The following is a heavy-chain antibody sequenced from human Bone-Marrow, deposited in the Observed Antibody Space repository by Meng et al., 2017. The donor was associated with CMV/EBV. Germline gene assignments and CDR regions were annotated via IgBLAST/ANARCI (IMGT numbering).Heavy chain of an antibody. CDR2: IRYDGSNK. CDR3: ARDSTVTTGALDY. D-gene: IGHD4-17*01. Sequence: GESLKISCAASGFTFSSYGMHWVRQAPGKGLEWVAFIRYDGSNKYYADSVKGRFTISRDNSKNTLYLQMNSLRAEDTAVYYCARDSTVTTGALDYWGQGTLVTGSS. V-gene: IGHV3-30*02. CDR1: GFTFSSYG. J-gene: IGHJ4*02.